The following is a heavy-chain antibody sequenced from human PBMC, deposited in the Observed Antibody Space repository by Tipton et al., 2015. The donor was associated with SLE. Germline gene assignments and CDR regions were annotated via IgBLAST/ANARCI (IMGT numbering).Heavy chain of an antibody. CDR2: LYKSGSS. J-gene: IGHJ3*02. V-gene: IGHV4-61*02. CDR3: AIYKPRNDVFDI. Sequence: TLSLTCTVSGGSISTTGYYWSWIRQPAGKGLEWIGRLYKSGSSNYNPSLKSRVTISVDRSKSQFSLDLSSVTAADTAVYYCAIYKPRNDVFDIWGQGTWVTVSS. D-gene: IGHD1-1*01. CDR1: GGSISTTGYY.